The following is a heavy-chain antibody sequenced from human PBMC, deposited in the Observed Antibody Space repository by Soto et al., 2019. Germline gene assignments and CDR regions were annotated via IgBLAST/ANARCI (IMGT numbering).Heavy chain of an antibody. CDR2: ISYDGSNK. Sequence: QVQLVESGGGVVQPGRSLRLSCAASGFTFSSYAMHWVRQAPGKGLEWAAVISYDGSNKYYADSVKGRFTISRDNSKNTLDLQMNSLRAEDTAVYYCASLSIAARLPWGQGTLVTVSS. V-gene: IGHV3-30-3*01. J-gene: IGHJ5*02. D-gene: IGHD6-6*01. CDR3: ASLSIAARLP. CDR1: GFTFSSYA.